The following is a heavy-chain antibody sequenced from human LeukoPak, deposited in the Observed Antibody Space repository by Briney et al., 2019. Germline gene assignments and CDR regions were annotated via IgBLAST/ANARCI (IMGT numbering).Heavy chain of an antibody. Sequence: SEPLSLTCTVSGVSISSYYWSWIRQPPGKGLEGIGYIYYSGSTNYNPSLKSRVTISVDTSKNQFSLKLSSVTAADTAVYYCARMRGIAVAGLDYWGQGTLVTVSS. CDR3: ARMRGIAVAGLDY. J-gene: IGHJ4*02. CDR2: IYYSGST. CDR1: GVSISSYY. V-gene: IGHV4-59*01. D-gene: IGHD6-19*01.